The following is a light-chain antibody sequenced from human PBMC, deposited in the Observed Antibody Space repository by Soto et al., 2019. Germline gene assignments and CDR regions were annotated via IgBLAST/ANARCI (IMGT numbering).Light chain of an antibody. CDR3: QQYNNWPPIT. J-gene: IGKJ5*01. CDR1: HSVRNN. CDR2: YAS. V-gene: IGKV3-15*01. Sequence: EIMMTPSPATLSVSPGERATLSCRASHSVRNNLAWYQQKPGQAPRLLIYYASTRATGIPARFSGSGSGTEFTLTISSLQSEDFALYYCQQYNNWPPITFGQGTRLEIK.